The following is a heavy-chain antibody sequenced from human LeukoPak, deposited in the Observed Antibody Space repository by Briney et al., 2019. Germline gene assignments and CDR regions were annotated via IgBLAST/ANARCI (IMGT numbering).Heavy chain of an antibody. CDR1: GGSISNSSYY. J-gene: IGHJ6*03. Sequence: SETLSLTCTVSGGSISNSSYYWGWIRQPPGKGLEWIGSIYYSGSTYYNPSLKSRVTISVDTSKNQFSLKLSSVTAADTAVYYCARDGVATMVRGKNVYYYYYMDVWGKGTTVTISS. D-gene: IGHD3-10*01. CDR3: ARDGVATMVRGKNVYYYYYMDV. V-gene: IGHV4-39*07. CDR2: IYYSGST.